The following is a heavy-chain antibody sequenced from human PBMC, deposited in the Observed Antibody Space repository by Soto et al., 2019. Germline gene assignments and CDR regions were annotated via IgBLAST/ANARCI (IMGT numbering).Heavy chain of an antibody. CDR2: ISSSSSYI. CDR3: ARVVGEFNDFWGGYYYYYYGMDV. CDR1: GFTFSSYS. V-gene: IGHV3-21*01. J-gene: IGHJ6*02. D-gene: IGHD3-3*01. Sequence: GGSLRLSCAASGFTFSSYSMNWVRQGPGKGLEWVSSISSSSSYIYYADSVKGRFTISRDNAKNSLYLQMNSLRAEDTAVYYCARVVGEFNDFWGGYYYYYYGMDVRGHGTTVTV.